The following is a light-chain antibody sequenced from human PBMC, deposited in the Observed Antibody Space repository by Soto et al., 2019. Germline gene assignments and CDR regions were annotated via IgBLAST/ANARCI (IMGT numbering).Light chain of an antibody. CDR3: SSYTSSSAPVI. CDR1: SSDVGGYNY. Sequence: QSALTQPRSVSGSPGQSVTISCTGTSSDVGGYNYVSWYQQHPGKAPKLMIYEVTNRPSGVSNRFSGSKSANTASLTISGLQAEDEADYYCSSYTSSSAPVIFGGATKLTVL. J-gene: IGLJ2*01. V-gene: IGLV2-14*01. CDR2: EVT.